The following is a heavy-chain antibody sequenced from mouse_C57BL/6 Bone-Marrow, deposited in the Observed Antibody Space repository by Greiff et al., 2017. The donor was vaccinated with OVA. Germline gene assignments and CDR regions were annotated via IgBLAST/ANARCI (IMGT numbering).Heavy chain of an antibody. CDR2: ISYDGST. D-gene: IGHD1-1*01. CDR1: GYSITSGYY. CDR3: ARDLTTVVATRGAY. J-gene: IGHJ3*01. Sequence: EVHLVESGPGLVKPSQSLSLTCSVTGYSITSGYYWNWIRQFPGNKLEWMDYISYDGSTNYNQYLKNRTSITRDTSKNQFFLKLNSVTTEDTAAYDCARDLTTVVATRGAYWGKGTTVTVSA. V-gene: IGHV3-6*01.